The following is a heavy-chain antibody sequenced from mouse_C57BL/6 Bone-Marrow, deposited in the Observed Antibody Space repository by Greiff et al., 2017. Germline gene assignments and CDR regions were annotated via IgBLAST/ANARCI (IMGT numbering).Heavy chain of an antibody. CDR3: ARHVHYYGSSPAWFAY. Sequence: EVKLVESGGDLVKPGGSLKLSCAASGFTFSSYGMSWVRQTPDKRLEWVATISSGGSYTYYPDSVKGGFTLARDNAKNTLYLRMRRLKSEDTAMYYCARHVHYYGSSPAWFAYWGQGTLVTVSA. V-gene: IGHV5-6*01. CDR2: ISSGGSYT. D-gene: IGHD1-1*01. CDR1: GFTFSSYG. J-gene: IGHJ3*01.